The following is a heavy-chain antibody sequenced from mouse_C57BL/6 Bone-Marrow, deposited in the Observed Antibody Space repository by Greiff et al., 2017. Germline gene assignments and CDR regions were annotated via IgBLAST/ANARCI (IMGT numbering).Heavy chain of an antibody. V-gene: IGHV1-69*01. CDR3: ARGTTVVATTDY. CDR1: GYTFTSYW. D-gene: IGHD1-1*01. CDR2: IDPSDSYT. Sequence: QVQLQQPGAELVMPGASVKLSCKASGYTFTSYWMHWVKQRPGQGLEWIGEIDPSDSYTNYNQKFKGKSTLTVDKSSSTAYMQLSSLTSEDSAVYYCARGTTVVATTDYWGQGTTLTVSS. J-gene: IGHJ2*01.